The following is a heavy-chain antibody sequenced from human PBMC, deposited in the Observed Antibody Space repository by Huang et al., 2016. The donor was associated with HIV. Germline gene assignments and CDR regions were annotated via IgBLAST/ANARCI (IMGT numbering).Heavy chain of an antibody. Sequence: QVRLHQWGTGLVRPSETLSLTCAVYGGPLSGHYWSWVRLPPGGSLEWLGDVNHRGSAKYNPSLKSRLSMSIDTSKKQFSLKLGSVTAADTALYYCARSLMGEDPFDIWGQGTLVTVSS. V-gene: IGHV4-34*01. J-gene: IGHJ3*02. D-gene: IGHD3-16*01. CDR1: GGPLSGHY. CDR2: VNHRGSA. CDR3: ARSLMGEDPFDI.